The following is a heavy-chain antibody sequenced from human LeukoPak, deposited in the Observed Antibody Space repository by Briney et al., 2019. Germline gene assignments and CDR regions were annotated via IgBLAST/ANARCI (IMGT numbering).Heavy chain of an antibody. CDR2: IYYSGST. CDR1: GGSISSYY. CDR3: ARGIAAGYGPTDY. J-gene: IGHJ4*02. V-gene: IGHV4-59*01. Sequence: SETLSLTCTVSGGSISSYYWSWIRQPPGKGLEWIGYIYYSGSTNYNPSLKSRVTISVDTSKNQFSLKLSSVTAADTAVYYCARGIAAGYGPTDYWGQGTLVTVSS. D-gene: IGHD6-6*01.